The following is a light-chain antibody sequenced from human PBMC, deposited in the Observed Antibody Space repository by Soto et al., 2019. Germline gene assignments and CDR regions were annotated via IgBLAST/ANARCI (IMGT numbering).Light chain of an antibody. Sequence: QSVMTQPPSVSAAPGQKVTISCSGSSSNIGGNSVSWYQQLPGTAPKLIIYDDNTRPSGIPDRFSGSKSGTSATLGITGFQTGDEADYYCGSWDSSLSAYVFGTGTKVTVL. CDR3: GSWDSSLSAYV. CDR2: DDN. J-gene: IGLJ1*01. CDR1: SSNIGGNS. V-gene: IGLV1-51*01.